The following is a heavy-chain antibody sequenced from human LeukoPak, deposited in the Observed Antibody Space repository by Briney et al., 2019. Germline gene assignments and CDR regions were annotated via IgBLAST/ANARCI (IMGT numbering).Heavy chain of an antibody. CDR1: EFTFTTYW. CDR3: AKETIFDAFDI. CDR2: SSASGGST. V-gene: IGHV3-23*01. J-gene: IGHJ3*02. Sequence: GGSLRLSCEASEFTFTTYWMSWVRQAPGEGLECVSASSASGGSTYYADSVKGRFTISRDNSKNTLYLQMNSLRADDTAVYYCAKETIFDAFDIWGQGTMVTVSS.